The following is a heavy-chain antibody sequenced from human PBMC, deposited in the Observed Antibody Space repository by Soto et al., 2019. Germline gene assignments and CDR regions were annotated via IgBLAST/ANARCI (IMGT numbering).Heavy chain of an antibody. D-gene: IGHD2-2*01. V-gene: IGHV1-69*02. CDR3: ANKALWGDCSSTSCYPGGDDAFDI. Sequence: SVKVSCKASGGTFSSYTISWVRQAPGQGLEWMGRIIPILGIANYAQKFQGRVTITADKSTSTAYMELSSLRSEDTAVYYCANKALWGDCSSTSCYPGGDDAFDIWGQGTMVTVSS. CDR1: GGTFSSYT. J-gene: IGHJ3*02. CDR2: IIPILGIA.